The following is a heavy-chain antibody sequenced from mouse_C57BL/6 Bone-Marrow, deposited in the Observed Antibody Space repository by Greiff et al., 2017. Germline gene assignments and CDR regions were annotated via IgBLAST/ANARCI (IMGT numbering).Heavy chain of an antibody. Sequence: QVQLQQPGAELVMPGASVKLSCKASGYTFTSYWMHWVKQRPGQGLEWIGEIDPSDSYTNYNQKFKGKSPLTVDKASSTAYMQLSSLTSEDSAVYYGAREGLRRGLDYCGQGPTLTVSS. V-gene: IGHV1-69*01. CDR1: GYTFTSYW. CDR2: IDPSDSYT. D-gene: IGHD2-4*01. J-gene: IGHJ2*01. CDR3: AREGLRRGLDY.